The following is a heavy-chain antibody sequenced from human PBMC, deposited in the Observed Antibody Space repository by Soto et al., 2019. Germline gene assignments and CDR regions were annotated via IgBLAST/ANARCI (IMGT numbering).Heavy chain of an antibody. D-gene: IGHD3-22*01. Sequence: QVQLVESGGGVVQPGRSLRLSCAASGFTFNTYGMHWVRQAPGKGLEWVAVISYDGNNKYYADSVKGRFTIFRDNSKNTLYLEMNSLRAEDTAVYYCAKDRDYYYDYSGNDYWGQGTLVTVSS. CDR3: AKDRDYYYDYSGNDY. V-gene: IGHV3-30*18. CDR1: GFTFNTYG. J-gene: IGHJ4*02. CDR2: ISYDGNNK.